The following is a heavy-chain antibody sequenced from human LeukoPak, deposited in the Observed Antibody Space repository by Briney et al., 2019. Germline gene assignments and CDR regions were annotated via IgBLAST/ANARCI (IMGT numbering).Heavy chain of an antibody. D-gene: IGHD2-2*01. J-gene: IGHJ4*02. CDR3: ARSARVGSTSLEYYFDY. CDR1: GGTFSSYA. Sequence: SVKVSCKASGGTFSSYAISWVRQAPGQGLEWMGGIIPIFGTANYAQKFQGRVTITTDESTSTAYMELSSLISEDTAVYYCARSARVGSTSLEYYFDYWGQGTLVTVSS. V-gene: IGHV1-69*05. CDR2: IIPIFGTA.